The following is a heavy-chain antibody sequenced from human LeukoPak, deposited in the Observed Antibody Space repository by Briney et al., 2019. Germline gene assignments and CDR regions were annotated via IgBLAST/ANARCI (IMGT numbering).Heavy chain of an antibody. CDR1: GYSISSGYY. J-gene: IGHJ4*02. V-gene: IGHV4-38-2*01. Sequence: PSETLSLTCAVSGYSISSGYYWGWIRQPPGKGLEWIGSIYHSGSTYYNPSLKSQVTISVDTSKNQFSLKLSSVTAADTAVYYCARRAIVDDWGQGTLVTVSS. CDR3: ARRAIVDD. D-gene: IGHD1-26*01. CDR2: IYHSGST.